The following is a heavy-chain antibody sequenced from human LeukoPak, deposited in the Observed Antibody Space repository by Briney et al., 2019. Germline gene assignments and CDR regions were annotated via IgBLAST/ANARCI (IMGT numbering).Heavy chain of an antibody. CDR2: IYPGDSDT. J-gene: IGHJ4*02. D-gene: IGHD6-13*01. Sequence: ESLKISCKGSGDSFTSYWIGWVRQTPGKGLEWMGIIYPGDSDTRYSPSFQGQVSISADKSISTAYLQWSSLKASDTAIYYCARQVDIAVAGYDYWGQGTLITVSS. CDR3: ARQVDIAVAGYDY. V-gene: IGHV5-51*01. CDR1: GDSFTSYW.